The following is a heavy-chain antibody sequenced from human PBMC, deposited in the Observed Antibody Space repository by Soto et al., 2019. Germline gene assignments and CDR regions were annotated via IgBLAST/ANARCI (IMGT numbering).Heavy chain of an antibody. Sequence: PGGSLRLSCAASGFTFSSYAMSWVRQAPGKGLEWVSAISGSGGSTYYADSVKGRFTISRDNSKNTLYLQMNSLRAEDTAVYYCANIPRGFWRGFVDYWGQGSLVIVSS. CDR2: ISGSGGST. D-gene: IGHD3-3*01. J-gene: IGHJ4*02. CDR3: ANIPRGFWRGFVDY. CDR1: GFTFSSYA. V-gene: IGHV3-23*01.